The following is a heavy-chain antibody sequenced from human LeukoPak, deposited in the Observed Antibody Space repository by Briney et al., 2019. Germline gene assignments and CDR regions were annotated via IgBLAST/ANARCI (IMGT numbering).Heavy chain of an antibody. D-gene: IGHD3-9*01. CDR3: ARHGHYILTGYYD. J-gene: IGHJ4*02. V-gene: IGHV4-34*01. Sequence: SETLSLTCAVYGGSFSNYYWSWIRQPPGKGLEWIGEINHGGTTKYNPSLKSRVTISVDTSKKQFSLKLISVTAADTAVYYCARHGHYILTGYYDWGQGTLVTVSS. CDR1: GGSFSNYY. CDR2: INHGGTT.